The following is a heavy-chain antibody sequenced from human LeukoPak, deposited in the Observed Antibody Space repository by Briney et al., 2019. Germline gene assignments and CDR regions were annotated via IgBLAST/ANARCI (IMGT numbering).Heavy chain of an antibody. CDR2: INHSGST. Sequence: SETLSLTCAVYGGSFSGYYWSWIRQPPGKGLEWIGEINHSGSTNYNPSLKSRVTISVDTSKNQFSLKLSSVTAADTAVYYCARGWSYSSSWYVPFDYWGQGTLVTVSS. CDR3: ARGWSYSSSWYVPFDY. J-gene: IGHJ4*02. V-gene: IGHV4-34*01. CDR1: GGSFSGYY. D-gene: IGHD6-13*01.